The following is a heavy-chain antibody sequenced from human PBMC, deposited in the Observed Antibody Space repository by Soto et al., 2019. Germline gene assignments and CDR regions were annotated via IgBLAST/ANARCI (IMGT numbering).Heavy chain of an antibody. CDR1: GFTFSSYW. D-gene: IGHD2-15*01. Sequence: EVQLVESGGGLVQPGGSLRLSCAASGFTFSSYWMHWVRQAPGKGLVWVSRINSDGSSTSYADSVKGRFTISRDNDKNTLYLQMNSLRAEDTAVYYCVGRLEYCSGGSCYSRDGEYFQHWGQGTLVTVSS. V-gene: IGHV3-74*01. CDR3: VGRLEYCSGGSCYSRDGEYFQH. CDR2: INSDGSST. J-gene: IGHJ1*01.